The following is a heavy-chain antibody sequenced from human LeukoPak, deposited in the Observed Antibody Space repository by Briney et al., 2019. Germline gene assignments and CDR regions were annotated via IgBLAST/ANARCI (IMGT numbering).Heavy chain of an antibody. V-gene: IGHV5-51*01. CDR1: GYSFTSYW. Sequence: GESLKISCKGSGYSFTSYWIGWVRQMPGKGLECMGIIYPGDSDTRYSPSFQGQVTISADKSISTAYLQWSSLKASDTAMYYCARRSGWYSGLNWFDPWGQGTLVTVSS. CDR2: IYPGDSDT. D-gene: IGHD6-19*01. CDR3: ARRSGWYSGLNWFDP. J-gene: IGHJ5*02.